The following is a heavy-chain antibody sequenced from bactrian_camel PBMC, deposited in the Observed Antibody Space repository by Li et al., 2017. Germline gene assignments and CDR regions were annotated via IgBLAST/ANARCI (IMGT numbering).Heavy chain of an antibody. Sequence: DVQLVESGGGLVQPGGSLRLSCAASGFQFADYPMSWVRQAPGKGLEWVSLITSSGGTPLYADSVKGRFTISRDNAKNTVYLQMNSLKPEDTAVYYCVMRYCSGVHCYLAEGADFGYWGQGTQVTVS. D-gene: IGHD2*01. V-gene: IGHV3S40*01. CDR3: VMRYCSGVHCYLAEGADFGY. J-gene: IGHJ6*01. CDR2: ITSSGGTP. CDR1: GFQFADYP.